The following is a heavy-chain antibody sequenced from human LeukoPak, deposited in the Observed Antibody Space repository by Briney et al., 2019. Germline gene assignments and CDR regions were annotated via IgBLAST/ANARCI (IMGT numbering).Heavy chain of an antibody. CDR2: IYYSGST. Sequence: SQTLSLTCTVSGGSISSGDYYWSWIRQPPGKGLEWIGYIYYSGSTYYNPSLKSRVTISVDTSKNQFSLKLSSVTAADTAVYYCARDLWGGNYFDYWGQGTLSPSPQ. CDR3: ARDLWGGNYFDY. D-gene: IGHD2-21*01. V-gene: IGHV4-30-4*01. J-gene: IGHJ4*02. CDR1: GGSISSGDYY.